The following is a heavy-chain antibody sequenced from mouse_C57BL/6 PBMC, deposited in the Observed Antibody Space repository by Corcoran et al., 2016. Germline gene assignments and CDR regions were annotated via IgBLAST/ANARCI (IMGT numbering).Heavy chain of an antibody. CDR3: ARGYGSSWVSY. V-gene: IGHV1-26*01. Sequence: EVQLQQSGTELVKPGASVKISCKASGYTFTDYYMNWVKQSHGKSLEWIGDINPNNGGTSYNQKFKGKATLTVDKSSSTAYMELRSLTSEDSAVYYCARGYGSSWVSYWGQGTLVTVSA. J-gene: IGHJ3*01. CDR1: GYTFTDYY. D-gene: IGHD1-1*01. CDR2: INPNNGGT.